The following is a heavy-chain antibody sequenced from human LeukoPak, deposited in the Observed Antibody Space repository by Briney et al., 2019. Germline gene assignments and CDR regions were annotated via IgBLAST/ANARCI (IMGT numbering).Heavy chain of an antibody. CDR3: ARGAYYYDSSALFNYMDV. V-gene: IGHV3-30*04. D-gene: IGHD3-22*01. CDR1: GFTFSNYA. J-gene: IGHJ6*03. CDR2: ISYDGSNK. Sequence: SGGSLRLSCAASGFTFSNYAMHWVRQAPGKGLEWVAVISYDGSNKYYADSVKGRFTISRDNSKNTLYLQMNSLRAEDTAVYYCARGAYYYDSSALFNYMDVWGKGTTVTVSS.